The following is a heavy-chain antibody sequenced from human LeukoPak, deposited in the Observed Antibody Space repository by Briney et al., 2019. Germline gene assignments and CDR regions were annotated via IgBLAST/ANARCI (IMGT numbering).Heavy chain of an antibody. J-gene: IGHJ1*01. CDR3: ARLYGYYAEYFQH. D-gene: IGHD3-3*01. CDR1: GGSISSSSYY. V-gene: IGHV4-39*01. Sequence: PSETLSLTCTVSGGSISSSSYYWGWIRQPPGKGLEWIGSIYYSGSTYYNPSLKSRVTISVDTSKNQFSLKLSSVTAADTAVYYCARLYGYYAEYFQHWGQGTLVTVSS. CDR2: IYYSGST.